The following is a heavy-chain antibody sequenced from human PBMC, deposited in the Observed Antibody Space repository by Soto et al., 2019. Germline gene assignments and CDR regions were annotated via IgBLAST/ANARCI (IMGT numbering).Heavy chain of an antibody. CDR2: LYYTGST. Sequence: SETLSLTCSVSGDSISSVAHYWGLIRQPTGKGLEGIGSLYYTGSTYYNPSLKSRVAMSIDTSKSQFSLNLRSTTAADTAVYYCVGHSTNKSRYYSWFDPCGHGTLVTVSA. CDR3: VGHSTNKSRYYSWFDP. J-gene: IGHJ5*02. CDR1: GDSISSVAHY. D-gene: IGHD6-13*01. V-gene: IGHV4-39*01.